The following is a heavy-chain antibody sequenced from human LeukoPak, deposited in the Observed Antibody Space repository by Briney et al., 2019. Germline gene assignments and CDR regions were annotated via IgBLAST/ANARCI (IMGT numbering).Heavy chain of an antibody. CDR1: GYTFTSYY. CDR2: INTNTGNP. Sequence: ASVKVSCTTSGYTFTSYYMHWVRQAPGQGLEWMGWINTNTGNPTYAQGFTGRFVFSLDTSVSTAYLQISSLKAEDTAVYYCARSMVATSNMPEAYWGQGTLVTVSS. D-gene: IGHD5-12*01. J-gene: IGHJ4*02. CDR3: ARSMVATSNMPEAY. V-gene: IGHV7-4-1*02.